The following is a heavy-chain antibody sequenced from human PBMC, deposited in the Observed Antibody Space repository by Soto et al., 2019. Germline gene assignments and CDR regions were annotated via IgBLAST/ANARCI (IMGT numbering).Heavy chain of an antibody. Sequence: QVQLQESGPGLVKPSETLSLTCTVSGGSISSYYWSWIRQPPGKRLEWIGFIFYSGSTSYNPSLKSRVTISIDTSEYQFSLKLNSVTAADTAVYYCASMIGDPVLSFDSWGQGTLVAVSS. CDR2: IFYSGST. CDR1: GGSISSYY. J-gene: IGHJ5*01. V-gene: IGHV4-59*01. CDR3: ASMIGDPVLSFDS. D-gene: IGHD3-10*02.